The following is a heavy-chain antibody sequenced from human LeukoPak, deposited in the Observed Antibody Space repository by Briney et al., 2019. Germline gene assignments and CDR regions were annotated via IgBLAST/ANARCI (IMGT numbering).Heavy chain of an antibody. D-gene: IGHD4-17*01. Sequence: GASVKVSCKASGGTFSSYAISWVRQAPGQGLKWMGRIIPIFGTANYAQKLQGRVTITTDESTSTAYMELSSLRSEDTAVYYCARVRNLVRGDYLFDYWGQGTLVTVSS. J-gene: IGHJ4*02. V-gene: IGHV1-69*05. CDR3: ARVRNLVRGDYLFDY. CDR2: IIPIFGTA. CDR1: GGTFSSYA.